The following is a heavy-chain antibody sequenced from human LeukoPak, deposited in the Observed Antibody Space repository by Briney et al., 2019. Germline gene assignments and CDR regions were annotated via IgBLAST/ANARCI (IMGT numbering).Heavy chain of an antibody. D-gene: IGHD2-15*01. V-gene: IGHV3-23*01. CDR3: TRGVYCSGGSCSLDY. J-gene: IGHJ4*02. Sequence: GGSLRLSCAASGFTFDNYAMSWVRQAPGKGLEWVSSISGSDDFAYYADAVKGRFTISRDNSRNTLSLQISSLRAEDTALYYCTRGVYCSGGSCSLDYWGQGTLVTVSS. CDR1: GFTFDNYA. CDR2: ISGSDDFA.